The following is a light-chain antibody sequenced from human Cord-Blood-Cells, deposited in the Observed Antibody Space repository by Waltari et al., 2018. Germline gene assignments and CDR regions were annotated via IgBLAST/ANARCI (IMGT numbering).Light chain of an antibody. V-gene: IGKV3-11*01. CDR2: DAS. Sequence: EIVLTQSPATLSLSPGETATLSCRDSQSVSSYLAWYQQKPGQAPRLLIYDASNRATGIPARFSGSGSGTDFTLTISSLEPEDFAVYYCQQRSNWPWTFGQGTKVEIK. J-gene: IGKJ1*01. CDR1: QSVSSY. CDR3: QQRSNWPWT.